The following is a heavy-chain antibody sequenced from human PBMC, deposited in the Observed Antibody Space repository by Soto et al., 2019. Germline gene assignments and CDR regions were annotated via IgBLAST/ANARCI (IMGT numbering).Heavy chain of an antibody. D-gene: IGHD3-10*01. Sequence: QVQLVQSGAEVKKPGASVNVSCKASGYTFTSYGISWVRQAPGEGLEWVGWSSAYNGNTNYAQKLHGRVTMTTDTSTSTAYMELRSLRSDDTAVYYCARDTGSRSYYEFDYWGQGTLVTVSS. J-gene: IGHJ4*02. CDR2: SSAYNGNT. CDR1: GYTFTSYG. V-gene: IGHV1-18*01. CDR3: ARDTGSRSYYEFDY.